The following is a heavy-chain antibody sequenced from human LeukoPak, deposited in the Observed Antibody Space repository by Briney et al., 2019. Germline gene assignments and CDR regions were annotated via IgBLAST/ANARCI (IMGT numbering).Heavy chain of an antibody. V-gene: IGHV1-2*02. CDR2: INPNSGGT. CDR1: GYTFTGYY. CDR3: ARGSGDYYDSSGYYQQLDY. Sequence: ASVKVSCKASGYTFTGYYIHWVRQAPGQGLEWMGWINPNSGGTNYAQKFQGRVTMTRDTSISTAYMELSRLRSDDTAVYYCARGSGDYYDSSGYYQQLDYWGQGTLVTVSS. J-gene: IGHJ4*02. D-gene: IGHD3-22*01.